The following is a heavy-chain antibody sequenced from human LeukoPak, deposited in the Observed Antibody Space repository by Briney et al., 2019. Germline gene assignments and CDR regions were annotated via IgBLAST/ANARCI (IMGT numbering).Heavy chain of an antibody. CDR2: IKTKVDGGTA. CDR3: ATGNMCF. J-gene: IGHJ4*02. V-gene: IGHV3-15*01. CDR1: GFTFSNAW. Sequence: GGSLRLSCAASGFTFSNAWMSWVRQAPGRGLEWVGRIKTKVDGGTADYGTVVKGRFNISRDDSQNTLFLQVDSLKTEDTAVYYCATGNMCFWGQGILVIVSS. D-gene: IGHD2/OR15-2a*01.